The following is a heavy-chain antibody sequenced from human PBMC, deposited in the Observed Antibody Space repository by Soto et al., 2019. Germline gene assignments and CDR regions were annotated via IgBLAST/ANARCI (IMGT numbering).Heavy chain of an antibody. CDR3: ARHSLALRKNNWFDP. CDR1: GGSISSDYYS. D-gene: IGHD3-3*02. CDR2: IYHGGST. J-gene: IGHJ5*02. Sequence: SETLSLTCAVSGGSISSDYYSWSWIRQPPGKDLEWIGYIYHGGSTYYNPSLRSRVTLSVDTSKNHFSLRLRSVTAADTALYFCARHSLALRKNNWFDPWGQGIMVTVSS. V-gene: IGHV4-30-2*01.